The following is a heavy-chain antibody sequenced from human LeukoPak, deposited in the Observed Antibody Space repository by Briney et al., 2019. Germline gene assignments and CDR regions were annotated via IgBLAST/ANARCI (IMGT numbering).Heavy chain of an antibody. CDR2: ISWNSGSI. D-gene: IGHD6-19*01. CDR3: AKDPSPYSSGIDY. CDR1: GFTFDDYA. J-gene: IGHJ4*02. Sequence: GGSLRLSCAASGFTFDDYAMHWVRQAPGKGLEWVSGISWNSGSIGYADSVKGRFTISRDNAKNSLYLQMNSLRAEDTALYYCAKDPSPYSSGIDYWGQGTLVTVSS. V-gene: IGHV3-9*01.